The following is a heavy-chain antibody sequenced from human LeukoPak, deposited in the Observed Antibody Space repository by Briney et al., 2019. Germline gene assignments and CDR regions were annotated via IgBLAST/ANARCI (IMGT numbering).Heavy chain of an antibody. V-gene: IGHV3-23*01. D-gene: IGHD1-26*01. CDR3: SKAPLGACAAAVCYYLDV. CDR1: EFSISHYA. J-gene: IGHJ6*03. Sequence: GGSLRLSCTASEFSISHYAMSWVRQAPGKGLEWVSADASSTTSTYYASSVRGRFTISRDNSMNTLYLQMNSLRADDTAVYYCSKAPLGACAAAVCYYLDVWGKGTTVIVSS. CDR2: DASSTTST.